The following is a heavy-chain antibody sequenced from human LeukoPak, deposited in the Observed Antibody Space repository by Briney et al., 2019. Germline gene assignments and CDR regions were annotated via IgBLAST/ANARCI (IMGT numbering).Heavy chain of an antibody. Sequence: SVKVSCKASGGTFSSYTISWVRQAPGQGLERMGRIIPILGIANYAQKFQGRVTITADKSTSTAYMELSSLRSEDTAVYYCARDLDYYGSGSYYNPVWFDPWGQGTLVTVSS. V-gene: IGHV1-69*04. CDR2: IIPILGIA. J-gene: IGHJ5*02. CDR1: GGTFSSYT. D-gene: IGHD3-10*01. CDR3: ARDLDYYGSGSYYNPVWFDP.